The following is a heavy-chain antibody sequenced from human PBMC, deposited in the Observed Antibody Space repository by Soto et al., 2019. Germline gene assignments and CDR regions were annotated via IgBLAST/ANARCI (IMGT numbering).Heavy chain of an antibody. CDR1: GGSFSGYY. Sequence: QVQLQQWGAGLLKPSETLSLTCAVYGGSFSGYYWSWIRQPPGKGLEWIGEINHSGSTNYNPSLKSRVTISVDTSKNQFSLKLSSVTAADTAVYYCARALWSGYLPMGWFAPWGQGTLVTVSS. J-gene: IGHJ5*02. D-gene: IGHD3-3*01. CDR3: ARALWSGYLPMGWFAP. V-gene: IGHV4-34*01. CDR2: INHSGST.